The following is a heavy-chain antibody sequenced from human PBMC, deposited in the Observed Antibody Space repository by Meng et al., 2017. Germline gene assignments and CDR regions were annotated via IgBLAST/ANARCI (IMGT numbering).Heavy chain of an antibody. D-gene: IGHD2-2*01. CDR3: ARGGGKYCSSTSCYWVYFDY. Sequence: ASVKVSCKASGYTLTDYYMHWVRQAPGQGLEWMGWINPNTDATNYAPKFHGRVTMTRDTSISTAYMELTGLTSDDTAVYYCARGGGKYCSSTSCYWVYFDYWGQGTLVTVSS. CDR1: GYTLTDYY. J-gene: IGHJ4*02. CDR2: INPNTDAT. V-gene: IGHV1-2*02.